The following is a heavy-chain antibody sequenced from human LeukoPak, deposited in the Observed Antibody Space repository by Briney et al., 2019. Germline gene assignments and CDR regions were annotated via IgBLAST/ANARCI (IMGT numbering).Heavy chain of an antibody. CDR3: ARASLGFDP. D-gene: IGHD6-6*01. J-gene: IGHJ5*02. CDR2: ISVSDGST. CDR1: GFTFKNYA. V-gene: IGHV3-23*01. Sequence: GGSLRLSCAASGFTFKNYAMSWVRQAPGKGLEWVSGISVSDGSTHYADSVKGRFTISRDNSKNTLYLQMNSLRAEDTAVYYCARASLGFDPWGQGTLVTVSS.